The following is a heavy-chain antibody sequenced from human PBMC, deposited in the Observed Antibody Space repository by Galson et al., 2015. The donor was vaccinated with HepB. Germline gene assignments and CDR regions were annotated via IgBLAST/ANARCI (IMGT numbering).Heavy chain of an antibody. CDR2: IYPGASET. V-gene: IGHV5-51*01. Sequence: QSGAEVKKPGESLKISCEGSGYRFSMYWIGWVRQMPGRGLEWMGSIYPGASETRYSPSFQGQVTISADKSISTAYLQWSSLKASDTAMYYCARSRPVSPGRNFFYGMDVWGQGTTVTVSS. J-gene: IGHJ6*02. CDR1: GYRFSMYW. D-gene: IGHD3-10*01. CDR3: ARSRPVSPGRNFFYGMDV.